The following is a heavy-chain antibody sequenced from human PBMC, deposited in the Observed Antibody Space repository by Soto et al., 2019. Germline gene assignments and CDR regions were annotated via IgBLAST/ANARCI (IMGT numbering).Heavy chain of an antibody. CDR3: ARDQDIVLVPAAKGAPNDAFDI. V-gene: IGHV3-7*01. Sequence: PGGSLRLSCAASGFTFSSYWMSWVRQAPGKGLEWVANIKQDGSEKYYVDSVKGRFTISRDNAKNSLYLQMNSLRAEDTAVYYCARDQDIVLVPAAKGAPNDAFDIWGQGTMVTVSS. CDR2: IKQDGSEK. CDR1: GFTFSSYW. J-gene: IGHJ3*02. D-gene: IGHD2-2*01.